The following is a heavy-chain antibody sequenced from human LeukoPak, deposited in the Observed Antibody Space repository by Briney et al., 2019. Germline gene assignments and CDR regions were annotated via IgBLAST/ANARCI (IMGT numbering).Heavy chain of an antibody. Sequence: PGGSLRLSCAASGFTFSSSAMSWVRQAPGKGLEWVSSISGSGSGGSTYYADSVKGRFTISRDNSKNSLYLQMNSLRAEDTAVYYCARASYDYVWGSYRYIDYWGQGTLVTVSS. J-gene: IGHJ4*02. CDR1: GFTFSSSA. D-gene: IGHD3-16*02. CDR2: ISGSGSGGST. CDR3: ARASYDYVWGSYRYIDY. V-gene: IGHV3-23*01.